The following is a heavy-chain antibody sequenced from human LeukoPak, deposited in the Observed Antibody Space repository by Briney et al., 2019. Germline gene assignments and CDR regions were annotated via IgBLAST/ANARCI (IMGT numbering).Heavy chain of an antibody. CDR2: IYYSGST. CDR1: GGSISSYY. CDR3: ARVTGYKVEDYFDY. V-gene: IGHV4-59*01. J-gene: IGHJ4*02. Sequence: SETLSLTCTVSGGSISSYYWSWIRQPPGKGLEWIGYIYYSGSTNYNPSLKSRVTISVDTSKNQFSLRLSSVTAADTAVYYCARVTGYKVEDYFDYWGQGTLVTVSS. D-gene: IGHD1-14*01.